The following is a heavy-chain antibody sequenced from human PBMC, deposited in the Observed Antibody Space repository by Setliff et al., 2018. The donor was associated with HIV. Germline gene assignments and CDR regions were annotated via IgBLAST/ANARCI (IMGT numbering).Heavy chain of an antibody. Sequence: PSETLSLTCAVSGYSISSGYYWGWIRQPPGKGLEWIGSIYHSGRPYHNPSLRRRVTISVDTSKNQFSLKLSSVTAADTAMYYCARGNPDFDILTGYWSHFFDYWGQGTPVTVSS. D-gene: IGHD3-9*01. J-gene: IGHJ4*02. CDR2: IYHSGRP. CDR1: GYSISSGYY. V-gene: IGHV4-38-2*01. CDR3: ARGNPDFDILTGYWSHFFDY.